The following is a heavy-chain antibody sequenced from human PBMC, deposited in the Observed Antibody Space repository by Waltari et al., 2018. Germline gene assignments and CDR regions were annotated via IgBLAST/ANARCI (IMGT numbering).Heavy chain of an antibody. J-gene: IGHJ3*02. V-gene: IGHV3-30*02. CDR2: IRYDASDI. CDR3: AKVGVGLTTWYAFDI. CDR1: GWTLSDEG. Sequence: QELLVVSGGGVVQPGGSLRRSWQASGWTLSDEGLIWVRQAPGKGLEWVAFIRYDASDIYYRDSVKGRFTISRDNSKNTLFLQMSSLRAEDTAVYYCAKVGVGLTTWYAFDIWGQGTMVTVSS. D-gene: IGHD1-1*01.